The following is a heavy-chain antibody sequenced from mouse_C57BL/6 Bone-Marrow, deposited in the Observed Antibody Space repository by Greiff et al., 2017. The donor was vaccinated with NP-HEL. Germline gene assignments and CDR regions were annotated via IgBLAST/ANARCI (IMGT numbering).Heavy chain of an antibody. Sequence: DVKLQESGPGLVKPSQSLSLTCSVTGYSITSGYYWNWIRQFPGNKLEWMGYISYDGSNNYNPSLKNRISITRDTSKNQFFLKLNSVTTEDTATYYCARDTTVVATPYWGQGTLVTVSA. CDR3: ARDTTVVATPY. J-gene: IGHJ3*01. D-gene: IGHD1-1*01. CDR2: ISYDGSN. CDR1: GYSITSGYY. V-gene: IGHV3-6*01.